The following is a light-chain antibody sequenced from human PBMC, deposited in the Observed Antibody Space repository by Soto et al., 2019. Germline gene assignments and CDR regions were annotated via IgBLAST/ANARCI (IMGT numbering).Light chain of an antibody. V-gene: IGLV2-14*01. CDR3: GSYTSRITRV. CDR1: SSDVGGYDY. J-gene: IGLJ1*01. CDR2: EVS. Sequence: QAVLTQPASVSGSPGQSITISCTVTSSDVGGYDYVSWYQQHPGKAPKLMIYEVSNRPLGVSNRFSGSKSGNTASLTISGLQAEDEADYYCGSYTSRITRVFGTGTKVTLL.